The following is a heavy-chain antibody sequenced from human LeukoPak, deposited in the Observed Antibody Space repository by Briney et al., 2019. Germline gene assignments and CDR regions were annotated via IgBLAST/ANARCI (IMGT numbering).Heavy chain of an antibody. CDR1: GVTISCYS. Sequence: PGGPLSLCCAASGVTISCYSMTGVRQAPGKGLEWVSAFAGNGVGRYYADSVTGRCTISRDNSKYTLYLQMHSLRAEDTALSNCANVPPVPTPPPAFWGQGTLVTVSS. J-gene: IGHJ4*02. CDR3: ANVPPVPTPPPAF. CDR2: FAGNGVGR. D-gene: IGHD2-2*01. V-gene: IGHV3-23*01.